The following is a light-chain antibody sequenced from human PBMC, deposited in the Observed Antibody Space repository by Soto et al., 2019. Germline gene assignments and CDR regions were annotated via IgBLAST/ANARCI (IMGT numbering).Light chain of an antibody. CDR2: AAS. CDR3: QQSYSTLWT. J-gene: IGKJ1*01. CDR1: QSTSTY. Sequence: DIQMTKSPSSLSASVGDRATVTCRASQSTSTYLNWYQQKPGKAPKLLISAASTLRSGVPSRFSGSGSGTDFTLTITSLQPEDFATYYCQQSYSTLWTFGQGTKAAIK. V-gene: IGKV1-39*01.